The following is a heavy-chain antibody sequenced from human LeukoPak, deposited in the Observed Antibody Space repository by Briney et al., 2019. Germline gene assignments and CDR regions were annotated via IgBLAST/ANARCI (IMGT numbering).Heavy chain of an antibody. CDR3: ARGFSGSSPFDY. Sequence: GGSLRLSCAASGFTFSSYDMHWVRQATGKGLEWVSAIGTAGDTYYPGSVKGRFTISRENAKNSLYLQMNSLRAEDTAAYYCARGFSGSSPFDYWGQGTLVTVSS. D-gene: IGHD1-26*01. CDR1: GFTFSSYD. V-gene: IGHV3-13*01. CDR2: IGTAGDT. J-gene: IGHJ4*02.